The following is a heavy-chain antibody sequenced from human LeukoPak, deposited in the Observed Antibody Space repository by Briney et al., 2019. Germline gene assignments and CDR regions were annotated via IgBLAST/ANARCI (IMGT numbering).Heavy chain of an antibody. D-gene: IGHD2-2*01. Sequence: PSQTLSLTCTVSGYSISSGYDWGWIRQPPGKGLEWIGSIYHSGSTYYNPSLKSRVTISVDTSKNQFSLKLNSVTAADTAVYYCARGNGYCSSTSCPHWFDPWGQGTLVTVSS. CDR3: ARGNGYCSSTSCPHWFDP. J-gene: IGHJ5*02. V-gene: IGHV4-38-2*02. CDR2: IYHSGST. CDR1: GYSISSGYD.